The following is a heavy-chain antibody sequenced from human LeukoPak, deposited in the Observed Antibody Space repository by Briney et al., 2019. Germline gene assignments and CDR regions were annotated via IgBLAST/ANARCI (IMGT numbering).Heavy chain of an antibody. CDR3: ARETDCTGGSCYLSRWLDP. V-gene: IGHV3-74*01. Sequence: GGSLRLSCVASEFTFSKYWMHWVRQARGKGLMSVSRINNDGSRTTYADSVKGRFTISRDNAKNTVYLQMNNLRDEDTAVYYCARETDCTGGSCYLSRWLDPWGQGTLVAVSS. D-gene: IGHD2-15*01. CDR1: EFTFSKYW. CDR2: INNDGSRT. J-gene: IGHJ5*02.